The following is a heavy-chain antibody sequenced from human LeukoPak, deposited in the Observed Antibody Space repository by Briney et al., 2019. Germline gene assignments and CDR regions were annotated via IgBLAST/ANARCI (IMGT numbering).Heavy chain of an antibody. CDR1: GFTFSSYW. CDR2: INQYGSES. Sequence: GGSLRLSCAASGFTFSSYWMSWVRQAPGKGLEWLVNINQYGSESYSVDSVKGRFTISRDNTKNSLYLQMSSLRAEDAAVYYCATYDFWSGFGLGNWGLGTLVTVSS. V-gene: IGHV3-7*01. D-gene: IGHD3-3*01. CDR3: ATYDFWSGFGLGN. J-gene: IGHJ4*02.